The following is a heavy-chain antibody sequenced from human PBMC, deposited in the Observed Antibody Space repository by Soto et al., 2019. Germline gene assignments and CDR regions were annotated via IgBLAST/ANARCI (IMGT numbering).Heavy chain of an antibody. Sequence: PSETLSLTCAVYGGSFSGYDWSWIRQPPGKGLEWIGEINHSGSTNYNPSLKSRVTISVDTSKNQFSLKLSSVTAADTAVYYCASRGAAAGIYFDYWGQGTLVTVSS. CDR3: ASRGAAAGIYFDY. J-gene: IGHJ4*02. CDR2: INHSGST. V-gene: IGHV4-34*01. D-gene: IGHD6-13*01. CDR1: GGSFSGYD.